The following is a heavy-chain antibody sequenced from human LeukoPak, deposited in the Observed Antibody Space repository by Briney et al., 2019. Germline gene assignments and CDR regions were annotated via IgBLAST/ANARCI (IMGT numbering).Heavy chain of an antibody. CDR3: ARDKGWYSSGWYYFDY. CDR2: ISGSGGST. V-gene: IGHV3-23*01. CDR1: GFTFSSYA. J-gene: IGHJ4*02. Sequence: PGGSLRLSCAASGFTFSSYAMSWVRQAPGKGLEWVSAISGSGGSTYYADSVKGRFTISRDNSKNTLYLQMNSLRAEDTAVYYCARDKGWYSSGWYYFDYWGQGTLVTVSS. D-gene: IGHD6-19*01.